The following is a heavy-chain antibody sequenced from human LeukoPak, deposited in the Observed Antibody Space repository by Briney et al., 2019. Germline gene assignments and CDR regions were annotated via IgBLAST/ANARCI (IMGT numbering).Heavy chain of an antibody. D-gene: IGHD6-13*01. CDR3: ARVDQQLGAFDI. J-gene: IGHJ3*02. CDR1: GYTFKSYG. V-gene: IGHV1-18*01. Sequence: GASVKVSCKASGYTFKSYGISWVRQAPGQGLEWMGWITAYNGNTNYAQKFQGRVTMTTDTSTSTAYMEVRSLRSDDTAVYYCARVDQQLGAFDIWGQGTMVTVSS. CDR2: ITAYNGNT.